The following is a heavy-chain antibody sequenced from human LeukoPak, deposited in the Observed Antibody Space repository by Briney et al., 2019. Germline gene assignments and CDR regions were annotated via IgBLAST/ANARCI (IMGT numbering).Heavy chain of an antibody. D-gene: IGHD6-19*01. Sequence: PGGSLRLSWAASGFTFSSYAMHWGRQAPVKGLEWVSVISYGGSNKYYADSEKGRFTISRDNAKNTLYLQMNSLRAEDTAVYYCARDPGYSSGWSFRGGIEGAANDAFDIWGQGTMVTVSS. CDR1: GFTFSSYA. V-gene: IGHV3-30-3*01. CDR2: ISYGGSNK. CDR3: ARDPGYSSGWSFRGGIEGAANDAFDI. J-gene: IGHJ3*02.